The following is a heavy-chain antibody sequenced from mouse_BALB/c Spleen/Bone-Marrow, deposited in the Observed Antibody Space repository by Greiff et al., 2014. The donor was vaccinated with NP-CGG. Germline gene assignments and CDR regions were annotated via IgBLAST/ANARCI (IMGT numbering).Heavy chain of an antibody. CDR3: TRGITTVVATRAMDY. J-gene: IGHJ4*01. Sequence: VQLKQSGTVLARPGASVKMSCKASGYTITSYWMHWVKQRPGQGLEWIGAIYPGNSDTSYNQKFKGKAKLTAVTSTSTAYMDLSSLTNEDSAVYYCTRGITTVVATRAMDYWGQGTSVTVSS. CDR1: GYTITSYW. CDR2: IYPGNSDT. V-gene: IGHV1-5*01. D-gene: IGHD1-1*01.